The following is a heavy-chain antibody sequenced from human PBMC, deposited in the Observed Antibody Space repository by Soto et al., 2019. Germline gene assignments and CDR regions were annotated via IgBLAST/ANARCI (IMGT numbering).Heavy chain of an antibody. CDR2: ISAYNGNT. CDR1: GYTFTSYG. Sequence: QVQLVQSGAEVKKPGASVKVSCKASGYTFTSYGISWVRQAPGQGLEWMGWISAYNGNTNYAQKLQGRVTMTTDTSTSTAYMELRRLRSDDTAVYYCARDPMVLELDVGYCYYYGMDVWGQGTTVTVSS. J-gene: IGHJ6*02. CDR3: ARDPMVLELDVGYCYYYGMDV. V-gene: IGHV1-18*01. D-gene: IGHD2-8*01.